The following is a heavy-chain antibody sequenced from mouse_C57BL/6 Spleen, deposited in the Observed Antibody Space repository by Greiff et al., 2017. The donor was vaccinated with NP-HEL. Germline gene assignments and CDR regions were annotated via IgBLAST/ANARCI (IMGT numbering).Heavy chain of an antibody. CDR1: GYTFTDYE. J-gene: IGHJ3*01. V-gene: IGHV1-15*01. Sequence: QVQLQQSGAELVRPGASVTLSCKASGYTFTDYEMHWVKQTPVHGLEWIGAIDPETGGTAYNQKFKGKAILTADKSYSTAYMELRSLTSEDSAVYYCTREEGDYALFAYWGQGTLVTVSA. D-gene: IGHD1-1*02. CDR2: IDPETGGT. CDR3: TREEGDYALFAY.